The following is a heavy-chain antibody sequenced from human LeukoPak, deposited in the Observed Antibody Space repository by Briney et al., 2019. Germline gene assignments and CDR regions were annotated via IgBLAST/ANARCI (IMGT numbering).Heavy chain of an antibody. CDR3: ARTTYYSESGGYTPGYFDF. CDR1: GFSLPTTGMG. CDR2: IDWDGEK. Sequence: SGPALVKPKQTLTLTYSFSGFSLPTTGMGVSWIGQPPGKALEWLAHIDWDGEKYYITSQKTNLTISKDTSKNQVGLIIVKVYAVDTAPYCCARTTYYSESGGYTPGYFDFWGQGPRVTVSS. D-gene: IGHD3-22*01. V-gene: IGHV2-70*01. J-gene: IGHJ4*02.